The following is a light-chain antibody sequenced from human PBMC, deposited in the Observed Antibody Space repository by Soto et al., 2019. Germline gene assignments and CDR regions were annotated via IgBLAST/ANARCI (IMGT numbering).Light chain of an antibody. CDR2: GAS. CDR3: HQYGSSPRT. Sequence: EFLLTQSPGTLSLSPGERAAFSCRASRSVSSSHLAWYQQKPGQAPRLLIYGASSRATGIPDRFSGSGSGADFTLTISRLEPEDFAVYYCHQYGSSPRTFGQGTKVEIK. V-gene: IGKV3-20*01. J-gene: IGKJ1*01. CDR1: RSVSSSH.